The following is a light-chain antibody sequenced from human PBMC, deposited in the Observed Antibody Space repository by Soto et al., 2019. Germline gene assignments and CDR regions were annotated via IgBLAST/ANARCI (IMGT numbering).Light chain of an antibody. CDR1: QNINTW. J-gene: IGKJ3*01. CDR2: KAS. Sequence: DIQMAQSPSTVSASVGNRVTITCRASQNINTWLAWYQQKPGKAPKLLIYKASTLKSGVPSRFSGSGSGTEFTLTISSLQSEDFAVYYCQQYNNWLRFTFGPGTKVDIK. V-gene: IGKV1-5*03. CDR3: QQYNNWLRFT.